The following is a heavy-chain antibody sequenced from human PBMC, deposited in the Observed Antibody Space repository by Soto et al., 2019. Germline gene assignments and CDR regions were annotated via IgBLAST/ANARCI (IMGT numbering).Heavy chain of an antibody. V-gene: IGHV4-39*01. J-gene: IGHJ3*02. Sequence: SETLSLTCTVSGGSISSSSYYWGWIRQPPGKGLEWIGSIYYSGSTYYNPSLKSRVTISVDTTKNQFSLKLSSVTAADTAVYYCARPLDSSGYYPAAFDIWGQGTMVTVSS. D-gene: IGHD3-22*01. CDR2: IYYSGST. CDR1: GGSISSSSYY. CDR3: ARPLDSSGYYPAAFDI.